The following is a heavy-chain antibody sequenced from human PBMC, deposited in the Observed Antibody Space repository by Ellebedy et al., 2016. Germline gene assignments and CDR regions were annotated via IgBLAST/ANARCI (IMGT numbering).Heavy chain of an antibody. CDR3: ARGSPRYCSSTSCYRGHYYMDV. CDR1: GGSFSGYY. V-gene: IGHV4-34*01. CDR2: INHSGST. D-gene: IGHD2-2*02. J-gene: IGHJ6*03. Sequence: SETLSLXCAVYGGSFSGYYWSWIRQPPGKGLEWIGEINHSGSTNYNPSLKSRVTISVDTSKNQFSLKLSSVTAADTAVYYCARGSPRYCSSTSCYRGHYYMDVWGKGTTVTVSS.